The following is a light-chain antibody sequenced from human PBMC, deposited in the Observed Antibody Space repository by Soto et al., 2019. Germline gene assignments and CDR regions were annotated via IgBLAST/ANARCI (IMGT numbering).Light chain of an antibody. CDR1: QSVTSN. Sequence: IVMTQSPATLSVSPGERATLSCRASQSVTSNLAWYQQKPGQAPRLLIHGAFTRATGIPARFSGSGSGTEFTLTISTLQSEDFAVYYCQQYNNWPWTFGQGTKVDIK. J-gene: IGKJ1*01. CDR3: QQYNNWPWT. V-gene: IGKV3-15*01. CDR2: GAF.